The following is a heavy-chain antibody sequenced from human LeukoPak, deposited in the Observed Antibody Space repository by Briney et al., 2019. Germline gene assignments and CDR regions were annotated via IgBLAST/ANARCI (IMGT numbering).Heavy chain of an antibody. CDR1: GYTFTVYY. J-gene: IGHJ3*02. V-gene: IGHV1-69*02. Sequence: SVKVSCKASGYTFTVYYLHWVRQAPGQGLEWMGRIIPILGIANYAQKFQGRVTITADKSTSTAYMELSSLRSEDTAVYYCASPAALCGGDCLIWGQGTMVTVSS. CDR2: IIPILGIA. D-gene: IGHD2-21*02. CDR3: ASPAALCGGDCLI.